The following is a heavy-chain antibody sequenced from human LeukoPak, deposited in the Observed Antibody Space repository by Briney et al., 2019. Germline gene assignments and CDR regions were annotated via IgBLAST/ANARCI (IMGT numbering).Heavy chain of an antibody. V-gene: IGHV3-7*01. CDR3: ARGRGFGVLDD. CDR2: IKQDGSEM. J-gene: IGHJ4*02. Sequence: GGSLRLSCAASGSAFSDYWMIWVRQAPGKGLEWVANIKQDGSEMNSVDSVEGRFSISRDNAKNSLYLQMSSLRAEDTAVYHCARGRGFGVLDDWGQGTRVTVSS. CDR1: GSAFSDYW. D-gene: IGHD3-10*01.